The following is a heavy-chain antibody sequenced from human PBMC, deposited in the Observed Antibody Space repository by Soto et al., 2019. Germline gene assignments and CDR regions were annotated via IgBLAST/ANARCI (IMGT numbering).Heavy chain of an antibody. CDR1: GGSVSSNSAA. J-gene: IGHJ5*02. CDR3: ARHEDILGYCSGGSCYSGWFDP. V-gene: IGHV6-1*01. CDR2: TYYRSKWYN. D-gene: IGHD2-15*01. Sequence: PSQTLSLTCAISGGSVSSNSAAWNWIRQSPSRGLEWLGRTYYRSKWYNDYAVSVKSRITINPDTSKNQFSLQLNSVTPEDTAVYYCARHEDILGYCSGGSCYSGWFDPWGQGTLVTVSS.